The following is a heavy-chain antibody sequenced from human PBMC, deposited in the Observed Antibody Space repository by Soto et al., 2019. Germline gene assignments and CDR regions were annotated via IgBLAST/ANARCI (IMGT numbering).Heavy chain of an antibody. CDR2: IYYSGST. CDR1: GGSISSSSYY. CDR3: AITYYDFWSGYYQESTYFDY. D-gene: IGHD3-3*01. V-gene: IGHV4-39*01. J-gene: IGHJ4*02. Sequence: PSETLSLTCTVSGGSISSSSYYWGWIRQPPGKGLEWIGSIYYSGSTYYNPSLKSRVTISVDTSKNQFSLKLSSVTAADTAVYYCAITYYDFWSGYYQESTYFDYWGQRTLVTVST.